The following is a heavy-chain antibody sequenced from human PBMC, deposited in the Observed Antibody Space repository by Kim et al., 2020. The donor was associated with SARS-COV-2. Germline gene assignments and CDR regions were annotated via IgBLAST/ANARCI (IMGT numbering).Heavy chain of an antibody. V-gene: IGHV4-59*09. J-gene: IGHJ4*02. D-gene: IGHD2-15*01. CDR3: ARGATGYCSGGSCYYFDY. Sequence: LKRRVTISIDTSKKQFSRKLSSVTAADTAVYYCARGATGYCSGGSCYYFDYWGQGTLVTVSS.